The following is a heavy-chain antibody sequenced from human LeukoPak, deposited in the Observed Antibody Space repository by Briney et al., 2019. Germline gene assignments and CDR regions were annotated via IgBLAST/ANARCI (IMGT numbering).Heavy chain of an antibody. CDR3: ARVSGYYGAFDI. J-gene: IGHJ3*02. D-gene: IGHD3-3*01. CDR1: GFTFSSYE. Sequence: PGGSLRLSCAASGFTFSSYEMNWVRQAPGKGLEWVSYISSSGSTIYYADSVKGRFTISRDNAKNSLYLQMNSLRAEDTAVYYCARVSGYYGAFDIWGQGTMVTVSS. CDR2: ISSSGSTI. V-gene: IGHV3-48*03.